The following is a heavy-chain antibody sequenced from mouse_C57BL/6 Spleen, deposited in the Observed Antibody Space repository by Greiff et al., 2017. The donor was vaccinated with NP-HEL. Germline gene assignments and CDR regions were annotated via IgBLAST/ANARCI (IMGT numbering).Heavy chain of an antibody. J-gene: IGHJ3*01. V-gene: IGHV5-4*01. D-gene: IGHD2-2*01. CDR1: GFTFSSYA. CDR3: ARDLAGYLFAD. Sequence: DVMLVESGGGLVKPGGSLKLSCAASGFTFSSYAMSWVRQTPEKRLEWVATISDGGSYTYYPDNVKGRFTISRDTAKNNLYLQMSHLQSADTAMYYCARDLAGYLFADWGQGTLVTVSA. CDR2: ISDGGSYT.